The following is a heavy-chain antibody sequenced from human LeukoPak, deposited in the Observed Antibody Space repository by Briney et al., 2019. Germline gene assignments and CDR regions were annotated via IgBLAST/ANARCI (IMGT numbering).Heavy chain of an antibody. CDR1: GYTFINYY. V-gene: IGHV1-46*01. CDR3: ARDPAFPPWRRGMDV. Sequence: ASVKVSCKASGYTFINYYIHWVRRAPGQGLEWMGIINPSAGSTTYAQKFQGRVTMTTDTSTSTAYMELRSLRSDDTAVYYCARDPAFPPWRRGMDVWGQGTTVTVSS. CDR2: INPSAGST. J-gene: IGHJ6*02. D-gene: IGHD3-3*01.